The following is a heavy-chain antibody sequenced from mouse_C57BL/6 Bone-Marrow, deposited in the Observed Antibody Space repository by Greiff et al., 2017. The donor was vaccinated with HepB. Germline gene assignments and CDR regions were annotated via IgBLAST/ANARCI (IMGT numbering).Heavy chain of an antibody. Sequence: QVQLQQPGAVLVRPGSSVKLSCKASGYTFTSYWMHWVKQRPIQGLEWIGNIDPSDSETHYNQKFKDKATLTVDKSSSTAYMQLSSLTSEDSAVYYCARILLSRAMDYWGQGTSVTVSS. V-gene: IGHV1-52*01. CDR2: IDPSDSET. D-gene: IGHD2-1*01. CDR1: GYTFTSYW. J-gene: IGHJ4*01. CDR3: ARILLSRAMDY.